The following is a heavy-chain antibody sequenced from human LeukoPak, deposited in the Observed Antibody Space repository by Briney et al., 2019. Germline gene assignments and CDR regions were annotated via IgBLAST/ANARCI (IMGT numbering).Heavy chain of an antibody. Sequence: PSETLSLTCTVSGGSISSYYWSWIRQPPGKGLEWIGYIYYSGSTNYNPSLKSRVTISVDTSKNQFSLKLSSVTAADTAVYYCARDVLLSAFDIWGQGTTVTVSS. D-gene: IGHD3-10*01. CDR3: ARDVLLSAFDI. CDR2: IYYSGST. CDR1: GGSISSYY. J-gene: IGHJ3*02. V-gene: IGHV4-59*01.